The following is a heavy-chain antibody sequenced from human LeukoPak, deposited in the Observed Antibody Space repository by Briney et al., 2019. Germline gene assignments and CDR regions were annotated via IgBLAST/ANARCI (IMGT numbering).Heavy chain of an antibody. CDR2: VHYSGST. V-gene: IGHV4-39*01. Sequence: NPSETLSLTCTVSGGSISNKKYYWGWIRQPPGKGLEWIGTVHYSGSTYYSPSLKSRVTISVDTSKNQFSLKLNSVTAADTASYYCARHRGGGSPLDYYYYGMDVWGQGTTVTVSS. D-gene: IGHD2-15*01. J-gene: IGHJ6*02. CDR1: GGSISNKKYY. CDR3: ARHRGGGSPLDYYYYGMDV.